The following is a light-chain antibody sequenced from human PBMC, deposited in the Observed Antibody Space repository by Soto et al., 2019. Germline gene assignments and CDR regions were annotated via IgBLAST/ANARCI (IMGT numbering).Light chain of an antibody. Sequence: QSALTQPASVSGSPGQSITISCTGTSSDVGGYNYVSWYQQHPGKAPKLMIYDVSNRPSGVSNRFSGSKSGNTASLTISGLQAGDEADYYCSSYTSSSTLDVFGTGTKLTVL. CDR3: SSYTSSSTLDV. CDR2: DVS. J-gene: IGLJ1*01. CDR1: SSDVGGYNY. V-gene: IGLV2-14*01.